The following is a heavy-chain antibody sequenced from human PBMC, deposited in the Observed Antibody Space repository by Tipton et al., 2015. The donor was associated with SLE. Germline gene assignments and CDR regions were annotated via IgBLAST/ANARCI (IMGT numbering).Heavy chain of an antibody. CDR1: GTSISNYY. V-gene: IGHV4-59*01. CDR2: VYYSGTT. J-gene: IGHJ5*02. D-gene: IGHD3-22*01. Sequence: TLSLTCSVSGTSISNYYWTWIRQPPGKGLEWIGYVYYSGTTNYNPSLKSRVTISVDTSKNQFSLKLSSVTAADTAVYYCARDSSGGYNWFDPWGQGTLVTVSS. CDR3: ARDSSGGYNWFDP.